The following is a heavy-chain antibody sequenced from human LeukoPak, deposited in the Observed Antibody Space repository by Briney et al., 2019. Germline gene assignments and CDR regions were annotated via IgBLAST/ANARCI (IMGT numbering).Heavy chain of an antibody. D-gene: IGHD3-16*01. Sequence: SQALSLTFAISGDIVSRNSAAWHWTRRSPSRGLECLGRTYYWSKRYNDYAGSVKSRITINPDTSKNQFSLQLNSVTPEDTAVFYCAGGLFQDGMDVWGQGTTVTVSS. J-gene: IGHJ6*02. V-gene: IGHV6-1*01. CDR1: GDIVSRNSAA. CDR3: AGGLFQDGMDV. CDR2: TYYWSKRYN.